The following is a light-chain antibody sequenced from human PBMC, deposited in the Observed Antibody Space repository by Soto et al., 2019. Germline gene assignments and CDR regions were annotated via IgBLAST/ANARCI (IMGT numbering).Light chain of an antibody. Sequence: DIQMTQSPSTLSASVGDRVTITCRASQSISSWLAWYQQKPGXAPKLLIYKASSLESGVPSRFSGSGSATEVTLTISSLQPDDFETYYCQQYNSYSPWTFGQGTKVDIK. CDR1: QSISSW. V-gene: IGKV1-5*03. CDR3: QQYNSYSPWT. J-gene: IGKJ1*01. CDR2: KAS.